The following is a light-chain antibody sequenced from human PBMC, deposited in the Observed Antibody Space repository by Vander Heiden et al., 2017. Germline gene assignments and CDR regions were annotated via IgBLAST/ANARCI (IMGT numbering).Light chain of an antibody. Sequence: QSALTQPASVSGSPGQSITISCGGSYNLVSWDQQHPGKAPKLMIYEGTKRPSGVSNRFSGSKSGNTASLTISGLQAEDEADYYCCSYAGSSTSFGGGTKLTVL. J-gene: IGLJ2*01. CDR3: CSYAGSSTS. CDR2: EGT. CDR1: GGSYNL. V-gene: IGLV2-23*01.